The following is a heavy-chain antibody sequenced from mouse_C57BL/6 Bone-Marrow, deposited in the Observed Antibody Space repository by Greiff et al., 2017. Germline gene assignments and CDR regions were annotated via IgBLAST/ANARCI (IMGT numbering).Heavy chain of an antibody. CDR1: GYTFTDYE. V-gene: IGHV1-15*01. CDR3: TRGGYGSSPAWFAY. Sequence: VQLQQSGAELVRPGASVTLSCKASGYTFTDYEMHWVKQTPVHGLEWIGAIDPETGGTAYNQKFKGKAILTADKSSRTAYMELRSLTSEDSAVYYCTRGGYGSSPAWFAYWGQGTLVTVSA. J-gene: IGHJ3*01. D-gene: IGHD1-1*01. CDR2: IDPETGGT.